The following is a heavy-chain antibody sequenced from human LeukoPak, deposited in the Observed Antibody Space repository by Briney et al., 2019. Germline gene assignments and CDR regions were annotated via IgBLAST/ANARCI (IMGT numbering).Heavy chain of an antibody. Sequence: PGGSLRLSCAASGFTFSSYGMPWVRQAPGKGLEWVAVIWYDGSNKYYADSVKGRFTISRDNSKNTLYLQMNSLRAEDTAVYYCARDSSEATYLDYWGQGTLVTVSS. D-gene: IGHD1-26*01. CDR1: GFTFSSYG. J-gene: IGHJ4*02. V-gene: IGHV3-33*01. CDR2: IWYDGSNK. CDR3: ARDSSEATYLDY.